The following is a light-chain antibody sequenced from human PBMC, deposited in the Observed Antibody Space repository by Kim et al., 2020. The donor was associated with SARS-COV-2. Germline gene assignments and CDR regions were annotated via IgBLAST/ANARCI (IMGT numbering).Light chain of an antibody. CDR2: AAS. J-gene: IGKJ5*01. CDR1: QSIRNY. V-gene: IGKV1-39*01. Sequence: DIQMTQSPSSLSASVGDRVTITCRASQSIRNYLNWFQQKPGRGPTLLIYAASTLQNGVTSRFSGGGSGTDFTLTINSVQPEDFATYYCQQTYNTVITFGQGTRLEIK. CDR3: QQTYNTVIT.